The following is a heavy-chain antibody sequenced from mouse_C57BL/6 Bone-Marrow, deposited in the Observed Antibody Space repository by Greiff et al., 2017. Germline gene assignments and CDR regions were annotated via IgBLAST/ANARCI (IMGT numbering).Heavy chain of an antibody. CDR1: GYTFTSYG. V-gene: IGHV1-81*01. D-gene: IGHD2-4*01. Sequence: VQLQQSGAELARPGASVKLSCKASGYTFTSYGISWVKQRTGQGLEWIGEIDPRSGNTYYNEKFKGKATLTADKSSSTAYMELRSLTSEDSAVYFCARGNYDYDAGYYYAMDYWGQGTSVTVSS. J-gene: IGHJ4*01. CDR2: IDPRSGNT. CDR3: ARGNYDYDAGYYYAMDY.